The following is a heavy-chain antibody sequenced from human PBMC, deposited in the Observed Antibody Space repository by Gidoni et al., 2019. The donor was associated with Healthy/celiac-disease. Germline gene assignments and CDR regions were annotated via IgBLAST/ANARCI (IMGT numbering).Heavy chain of an antibody. Sequence: QVQLVESGGGVVQPGGSLRLSCAASGFTFSSYVMHWVRQAPGKGLGWVAFIRYDGSNKYYADSVKGRFTSSRYNSKNTLYMKMNSLRAEDTAVYYCAKSKGGAGMDVWGQGTTVTVSS. CDR1: GFTFSSYV. D-gene: IGHD3-16*01. J-gene: IGHJ6*02. V-gene: IGHV3-30*02. CDR2: IRYDGSNK. CDR3: AKSKGGAGMDV.